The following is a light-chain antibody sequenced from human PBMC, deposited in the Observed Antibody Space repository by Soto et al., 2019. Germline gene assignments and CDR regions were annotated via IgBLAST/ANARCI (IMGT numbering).Light chain of an antibody. CDR2: DVS. CDR1: QSINTW. J-gene: IGKJ1*01. Sequence: DIQMTQSPSTVSASVGDRITITCRASQSINTWLAWYRQRPGEAPQLLIYDVSTLAMGVPARFSGSGSGTDFTLSISRLQADEFATFYCQQYQTYSRTFGQGTKVE. V-gene: IGKV1-5*01. CDR3: QQYQTYSRT.